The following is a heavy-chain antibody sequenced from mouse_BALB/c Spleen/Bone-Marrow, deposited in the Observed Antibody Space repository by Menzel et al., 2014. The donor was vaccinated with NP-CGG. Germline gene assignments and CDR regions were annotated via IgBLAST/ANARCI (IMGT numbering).Heavy chain of an antibody. CDR2: IWGDGNT. CDR3: ARVYYDYDWWYFDV. V-gene: IGHV2-6-7*01. J-gene: IGHJ1*01. Sequence: VKLQESGPGLVAPSQSLSITCTVSGFSLTGYGVNWVRQPPGKGLEWLGMIWGDGNTDYNSDLKSRLSISKDNSKSQVFLKMNSLQTDDTARCYCARVYYDYDWWYFDVWGAGTTVTVSS. D-gene: IGHD2-4*01. CDR1: GFSLTGYG.